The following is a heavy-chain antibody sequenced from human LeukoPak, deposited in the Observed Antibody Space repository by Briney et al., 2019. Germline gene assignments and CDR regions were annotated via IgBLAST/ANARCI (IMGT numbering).Heavy chain of an antibody. CDR1: GFTFSTYY. Sequence: PGGSLRLSYAASGFTFSTYYMTWVRQAPGTGLEWVANINEDGSETYYVDSVEDRFTISRDNAKNSLYLQMNSWGAEETAVYYCAKDRLTIFGGMDVWGKGTTVTVSS. CDR2: INEDGSET. D-gene: IGHD3-3*01. V-gene: IGHV3-7*01. J-gene: IGHJ6*03. CDR3: AKDRLTIFGGMDV.